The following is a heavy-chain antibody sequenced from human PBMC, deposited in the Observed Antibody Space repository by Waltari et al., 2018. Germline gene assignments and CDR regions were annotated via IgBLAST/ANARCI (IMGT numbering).Heavy chain of an antibody. V-gene: IGHV4-38-2*02. CDR3: ARLDYGDNEPLDY. CDR2: IYHSGNA. Sequence: HLHESGPGLVKPSETLSLTCIAPGFHFSSGYYWGWVRQPPGKGLEWIGSIYHSGNAYYNPSLESRVTISVDPSSNQFSLKVRSVTAADTAVYYCARLDYGDNEPLDYWGQGTLVTVSS. CDR1: GFHFSSGYY. D-gene: IGHD4-17*01. J-gene: IGHJ4*02.